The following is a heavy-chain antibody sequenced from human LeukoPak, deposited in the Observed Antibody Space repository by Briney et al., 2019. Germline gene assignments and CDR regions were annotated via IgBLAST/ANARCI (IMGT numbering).Heavy chain of an antibody. CDR2: IKSDGAGT. CDR3: GRGGFGAYMG. V-gene: IGHV3-74*01. Sequence: GGSLRLSCAASGFSFSSFWMHWVRQAPGKGLVWVSGIKSDGAGTSYVDSVKGRFTISRDNAKNTLDLQMNSLRAEDTAVYYCGRGGFGAYMGWGQGMLVTVSS. J-gene: IGHJ4*02. D-gene: IGHD4-17*01. CDR1: GFSFSSFW.